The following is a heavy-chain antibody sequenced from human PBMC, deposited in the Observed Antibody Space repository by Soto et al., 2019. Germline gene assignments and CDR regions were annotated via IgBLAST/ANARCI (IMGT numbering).Heavy chain of an antibody. CDR1: GYSFTSYW. D-gene: IGHD3-22*01. J-gene: IGHJ5*02. V-gene: IGHV5-51*01. CDR2: IYPGDSDT. Sequence: ESLKLSFKVSGYSFTSYWIGWVRQMPGKGLEWMGIIYPGDSDTRYSPSFQGQVTISADKSISTAYLQWSSLKASDTAMYYCARSYDSSGYHHWLDPWGEGTMVTVSS. CDR3: ARSYDSSGYHHWLDP.